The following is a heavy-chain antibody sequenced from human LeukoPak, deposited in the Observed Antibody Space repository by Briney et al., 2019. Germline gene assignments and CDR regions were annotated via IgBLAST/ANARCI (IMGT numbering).Heavy chain of an antibody. V-gene: IGHV4-4*07. CDR2: IYTSGSN. D-gene: IGHD3-3*01. CDR3: AREAAVDFWSGYYPMTKEFDY. CDR1: GXSISSYY. J-gene: IGHJ4*02. Sequence: PSXTLSLTCTXSGXSISSYYWSWIRQPAGKGLEWIGRIYTSGSNNYNPSLKRRVTMSVGTSKNQFSLKLSSVTAADTAVYYCAREAAVDFWSGYYPMTKEFDYWGQGTLVTVSS.